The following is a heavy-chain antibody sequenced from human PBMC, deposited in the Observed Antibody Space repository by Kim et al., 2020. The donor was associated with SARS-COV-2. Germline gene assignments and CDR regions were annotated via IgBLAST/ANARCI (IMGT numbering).Heavy chain of an antibody. V-gene: IGHV1-69*13. CDR1: GGTFSSYA. CDR2: IIPIFGTA. CDR3: ARAPLRSGYDRYYYYGMDV. Sequence: SVKVSCKASGGTFSSYAISWVRQAPGQGLEWMGGIIPIFGTANYAQKFQGRVTITADESTSTAYMELSSLRSEDTAVYYCARAPLRSGYDRYYYYGMDVWGQGTTVTVSS. J-gene: IGHJ6*02. D-gene: IGHD5-12*01.